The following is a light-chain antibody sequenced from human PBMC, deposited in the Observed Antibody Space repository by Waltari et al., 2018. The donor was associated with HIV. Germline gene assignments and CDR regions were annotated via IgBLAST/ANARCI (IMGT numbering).Light chain of an antibody. J-gene: IGKJ2*01. CDR1: QSLVYSDGITY. CDR3: MQGSHLYT. V-gene: IGKV2-30*01. CDR2: KVS. Sequence: EVVMTQSPLSLPVTLGQPASISCRSSQSLVYSDGITYLSWFHQSPGQSPMRLIYKVSIRDSGSPGGFSVSGAGTDFTLKISRVEAEDVGVYYCMQGSHLYTFGQGTKLEIK.